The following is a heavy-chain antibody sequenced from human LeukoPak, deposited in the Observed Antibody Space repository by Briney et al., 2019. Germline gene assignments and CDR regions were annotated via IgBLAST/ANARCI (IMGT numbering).Heavy chain of an antibody. Sequence: GGSLRLSCAASGFTFSSYSMNWVRQAPGKGLEWVSSISSSSSYIYYADSVKGRLTISRDNAKNSLYLQMNSLRAEDTAVYYCARAPGVLGSGPLTDYWGQGTLVTVSS. CDR2: ISSSSSYI. D-gene: IGHD3-10*01. V-gene: IGHV3-21*01. CDR1: GFTFSSYS. J-gene: IGHJ4*02. CDR3: ARAPGVLGSGPLTDY.